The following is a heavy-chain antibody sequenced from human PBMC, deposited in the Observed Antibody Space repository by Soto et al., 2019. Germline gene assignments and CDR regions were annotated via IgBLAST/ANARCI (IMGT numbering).Heavy chain of an antibody. CDR3: AREPYYYDSSGYLYYFDY. D-gene: IGHD3-22*01. Sequence: SETLSLTCTVSGGSSRSGDYYWSWIRQPPGKGLEWIGYIYYSGSTYYNPSLKSRVTISVDTSKNQFSLKLSSVTAADTAVYYCAREPYYYDSSGYLYYFDYWGQGTLVTVSS. CDR1: GGSSRSGDYY. J-gene: IGHJ4*02. V-gene: IGHV4-30-4*01. CDR2: IYYSGST.